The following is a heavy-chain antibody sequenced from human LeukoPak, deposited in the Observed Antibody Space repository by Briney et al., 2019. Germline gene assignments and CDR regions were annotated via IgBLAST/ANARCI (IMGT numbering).Heavy chain of an antibody. V-gene: IGHV3-21*01. CDR2: ISSSSSYL. CDR1: GFTFSSYS. J-gene: IGHJ6*02. CDR3: AREGTPNGMDV. Sequence: GGPLRLSCAASGFTFSSYSMNWVPQAPGKGLEWVSSISSSSSYLYYADSVNGRFTISRDNAKHSLYLQMNSVRAEDTAVCYCAREGTPNGMDVWGQGTTVTVSS.